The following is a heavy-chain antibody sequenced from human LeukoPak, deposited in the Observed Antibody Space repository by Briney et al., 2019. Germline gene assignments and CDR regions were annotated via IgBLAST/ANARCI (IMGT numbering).Heavy chain of an antibody. D-gene: IGHD6-19*01. V-gene: IGHV3-30*18. J-gene: IGHJ4*02. Sequence: GGSLRLSCAVSGFTYSSYGMQWVRQAPGKELEWVAVISYDGSNKYYADSVKGRFTISRDNSKNTLYLQMNSLRAEDTAVYYCAKELLAGTVDYWGQGTLVTVSS. CDR3: AKELLAGTVDY. CDR2: ISYDGSNK. CDR1: GFTYSSYG.